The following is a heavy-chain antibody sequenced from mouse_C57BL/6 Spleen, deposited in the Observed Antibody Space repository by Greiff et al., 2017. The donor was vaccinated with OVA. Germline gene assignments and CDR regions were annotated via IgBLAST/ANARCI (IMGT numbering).Heavy chain of an antibody. D-gene: IGHD4-1*01. CDR2: IDPETGGT. CDR3: TRLKDWGYYAMDY. Sequence: QVQLQQSGAELVRPGASVTLSCKASGYTFTDYEMHWVKQTPVHGLEWIGAIDPETGGTAYNQKFTGKAILTADKSSSTAYMELRSLTSEDSAVYDCTRLKDWGYYAMDYGGQGTSVTVSS. V-gene: IGHV1-15*01. J-gene: IGHJ4*01. CDR1: GYTFTDYE.